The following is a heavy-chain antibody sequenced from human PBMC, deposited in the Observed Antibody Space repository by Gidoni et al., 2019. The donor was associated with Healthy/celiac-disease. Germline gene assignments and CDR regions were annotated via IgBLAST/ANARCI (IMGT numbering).Heavy chain of an antibody. V-gene: IGHV3-30*02. CDR1: GCTFSSYG. D-gene: IGHD4-17*01. Sequence: QVQLVESGGGVVQPGGSLRLSCAASGCTFSSYGMHCVRQAPGKGLEWVAVIRYDGSNKYYADSVTGLFTISRDNSKNTLYLQMNSLRAEDTAVYYCAKGTSHFDYWGQGTLVTVSS. CDR3: AKGTSHFDY. CDR2: IRYDGSNK. J-gene: IGHJ4*02.